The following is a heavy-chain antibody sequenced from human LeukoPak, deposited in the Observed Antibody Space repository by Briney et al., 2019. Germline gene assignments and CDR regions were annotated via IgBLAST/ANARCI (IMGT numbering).Heavy chain of an antibody. V-gene: IGHV3-21*04. D-gene: IGHD3-22*01. CDR1: GFTFSSYS. J-gene: IGHJ5*02. CDR2: ISSSSSYI. CDR3: AQDEYRQYYYDSSGYSP. Sequence: GGSLRLSCAASGFTFSSYSMNWVRQAPGKGLEWVSSISSSSSYIYYADSVKGRFTISRDNAKNSLYLQMNSLRAEDTAVYYCAQDEYRQYYYDSSGYSPWGQGTLVTVSS.